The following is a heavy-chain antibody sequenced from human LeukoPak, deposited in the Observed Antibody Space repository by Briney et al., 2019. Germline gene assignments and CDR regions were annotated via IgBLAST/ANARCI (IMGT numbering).Heavy chain of an antibody. D-gene: IGHD3-22*01. CDR1: GGSISSSSYY. CDR2: IYYSGST. J-gene: IGHJ4*02. V-gene: IGHV4-39*07. CDR3: ARVSGSSGYYYSFDY. Sequence: PSETLSLTGTGSGGSISSSSYYWGWIRQPPGKGLEWIGSIYYSGSTYYNPSLKSRVTISVDTSKNQFSLKLSSVTAADTAVYYCARVSGSSGYYYSFDYWGQGNLVTVSS.